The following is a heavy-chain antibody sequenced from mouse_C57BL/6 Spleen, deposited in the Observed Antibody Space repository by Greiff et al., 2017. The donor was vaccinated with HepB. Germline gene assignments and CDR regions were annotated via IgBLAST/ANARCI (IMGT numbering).Heavy chain of an antibody. V-gene: IGHV5-4*01. J-gene: IGHJ2*01. CDR1: GFTFSSYA. CDR3: ARDRGDYGSSSFDH. CDR2: ISDGGSYT. D-gene: IGHD1-1*01. Sequence: EVKLMESGGGLVKPGGSLKLSCAASGFTFSSYAMSWVRQTPEKRLEWVATISDGGSYTYYPDNVKGRFTISRDNAKNNLYLQMSHLKSEDTAMYYCARDRGDYGSSSFDHWGQGTTLTVSS.